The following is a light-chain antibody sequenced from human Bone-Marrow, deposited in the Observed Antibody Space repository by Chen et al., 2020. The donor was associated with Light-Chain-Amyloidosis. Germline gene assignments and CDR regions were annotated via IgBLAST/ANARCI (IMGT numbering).Light chain of an antibody. V-gene: IGKV4-1*01. Sequence: DIVMTQSPDSLAVSLGERATINCKSSQSVFYSSNNKNFLAWYQQKPGQSRKLLIYWASTRESGVPDRFRGSGSGTDFTLTSNSLQAEDVAVYYCHQYYSTPWTFGQGTKVEVK. CDR2: WAS. CDR3: HQYYSTPWT. CDR1: QSVFYSSNNKNF. J-gene: IGKJ1*01.